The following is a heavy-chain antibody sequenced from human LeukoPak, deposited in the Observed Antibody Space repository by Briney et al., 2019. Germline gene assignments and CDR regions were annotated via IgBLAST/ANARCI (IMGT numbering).Heavy chain of an antibody. Sequence: SGXXSLTXAVSGGSXSXSNWWXXVXXPPGXGLXWXGEIYHSGSTNYNPSLKSRVTISVDKSKNQFSLKLSSVTAADTAVYYCARTRGGYSYGLNAFDIWGQGTMVTVSS. V-gene: IGHV4-4*02. CDR3: ARTRGGYSYGLNAFDI. D-gene: IGHD5-18*01. CDR1: GGSXSXSNW. J-gene: IGHJ3*02. CDR2: IYHSGST.